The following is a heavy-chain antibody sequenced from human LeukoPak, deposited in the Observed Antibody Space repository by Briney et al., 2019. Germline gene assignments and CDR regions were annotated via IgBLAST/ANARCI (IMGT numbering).Heavy chain of an antibody. CDR2: INHSGST. CDR3: ARVPRRWYYDSSGYYYYDY. J-gene: IGHJ4*02. Sequence: PSETLSLTCAVYGGSFSGYYWSWIRQPPGKGLEWIGEINHSGSTNYNPSLKSRVTISVDTSKNQFSLKLSSVTAADKAVYYCARVPRRWYYDSSGYYYYDYWGQGTLVTVSS. D-gene: IGHD3-22*01. V-gene: IGHV4-34*01. CDR1: GGSFSGYY.